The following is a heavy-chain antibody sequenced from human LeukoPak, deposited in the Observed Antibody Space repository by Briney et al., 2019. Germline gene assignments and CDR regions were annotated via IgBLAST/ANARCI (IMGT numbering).Heavy chain of an antibody. J-gene: IGHJ4*02. V-gene: IGHV3-23*01. CDR3: AKWRSSYIWVPRIGFDY. CDR1: GFTFSSYA. CDR2: ISGSGGST. Sequence: GGSLRLSCAASGFTFSSYAMSWVRQAPGKGLEWVSAISGSGGSTYYADSVKGRFTISRDNSKNTLYLQMNSLRAEDTAVYYCAKWRSSYIWVPRIGFDYWGQGTLVTVSS. D-gene: IGHD3-22*01.